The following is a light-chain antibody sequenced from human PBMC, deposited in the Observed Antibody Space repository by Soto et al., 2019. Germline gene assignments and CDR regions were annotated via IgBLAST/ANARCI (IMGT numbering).Light chain of an antibody. V-gene: IGKV1-27*01. CDR1: QGITTY. CDR2: AAS. J-gene: IGKJ1*01. Sequence: DIQMTQSPSSLSASVGERVTITCLASQGITTYLAWYQQKPGKVPELLIYAASTLQSGVPSRFSGSGSGTDFTLTISSLQPEDVATSYCQKYNSAHQTFGQGTKVEIK. CDR3: QKYNSAHQT.